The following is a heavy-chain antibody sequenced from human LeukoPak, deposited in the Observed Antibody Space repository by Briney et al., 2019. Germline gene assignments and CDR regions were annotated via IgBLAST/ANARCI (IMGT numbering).Heavy chain of an antibody. V-gene: IGHV3-7*01. Sequence: GGSLRLSCAASGFTFSSYWMSWVRQAPGKGVEWVANIKQDGSEKYYVDSVKGRFTISRDNAKNSLYLQMNSLRAEDTAVYYCASMSRGGQVHFDYWGQGTLVTVSS. CDR2: IKQDGSEK. CDR1: GFTFSSYW. CDR3: ASMSRGGQVHFDY. J-gene: IGHJ4*02. D-gene: IGHD3-10*01.